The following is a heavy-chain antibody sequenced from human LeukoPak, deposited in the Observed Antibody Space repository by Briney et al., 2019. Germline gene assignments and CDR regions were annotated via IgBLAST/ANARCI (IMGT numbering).Heavy chain of an antibody. V-gene: IGHV3-23*01. CDR2: ISGSGGST. D-gene: IGHD3-3*01. J-gene: IGHJ4*02. CDR1: GFTFSSYA. CDR3: AKTHPYDFWSGYYEGVFDY. Sequence: GGSLRLSCAASGFTFSSYAMSWVRQAPGKGLEWVSAISGSGGSTYHADSVKGRFTISRDNSKNTLYLQMNSLRAEDTAVYYCAKTHPYDFWSGYYEGVFDYWGQGTLVTVSS.